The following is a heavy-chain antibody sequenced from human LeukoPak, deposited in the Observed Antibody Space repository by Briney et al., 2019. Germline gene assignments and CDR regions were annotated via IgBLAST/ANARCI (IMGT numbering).Heavy chain of an antibody. V-gene: IGHV1-2*02. CDR3: ARVASSWHAFDI. Sequence: GASVKVSCKASGYTFTGYYMHWVRQAPGQGLEWMGWINLNSGGTNYAQKFQGRVTMTRDTSISTAYMELSRLRSDDTAVYYCARVASSWHAFDIWGQGTMVTVSS. D-gene: IGHD6-13*01. CDR1: GYTFTGYY. CDR2: INLNSGGT. J-gene: IGHJ3*02.